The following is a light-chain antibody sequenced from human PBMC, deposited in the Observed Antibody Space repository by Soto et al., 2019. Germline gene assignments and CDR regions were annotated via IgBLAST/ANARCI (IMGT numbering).Light chain of an antibody. J-gene: IGKJ1*01. Sequence: DIQMTQSPSSLSASVGDRVTITCRASQSISSYLNWYQQKPGKAPKLLIYDVSSLESGVPSRFSGSGSGTEFTLTISSLQPDDFATYYCQQYNTFWTFGKGTKVDIK. CDR1: QSISSY. CDR3: QQYNTFWT. V-gene: IGKV1-5*01. CDR2: DVS.